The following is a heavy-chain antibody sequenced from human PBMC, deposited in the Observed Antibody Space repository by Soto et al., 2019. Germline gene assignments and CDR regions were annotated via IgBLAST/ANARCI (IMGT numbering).Heavy chain of an antibody. V-gene: IGHV4-4*07. CDR2: VYSSGTT. D-gene: IGHD3-10*01. CDR1: GGSINSYW. CDR3: ARDIGSYAYGEGY. Sequence: SETLSLTCSVSGGSINSYWWSWIRQPAGKGLEWIGRVYSSGTTDYTPSLNSRATMSVETSKNQFSLKLSSVTAADTAVYYCARDIGSYAYGEGYWGQGIQVTVSS. J-gene: IGHJ4*02.